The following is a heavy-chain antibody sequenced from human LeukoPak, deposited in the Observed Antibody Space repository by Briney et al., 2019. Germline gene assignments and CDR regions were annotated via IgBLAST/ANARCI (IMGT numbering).Heavy chain of an antibody. J-gene: IGHJ4*02. CDR1: GFTFSSYA. Sequence: PGGSLRLSCAASGFTFSSYAVHWVRQAPGKGLEWVAVISYDGSNKYYADSVKGRFTISRDNSKNTLYMQMSSLRAEDTAVYYCARDYGSGSYYKGNFDYWGQGTLVTVSS. D-gene: IGHD3-10*01. CDR3: ARDYGSGSYYKGNFDY. CDR2: ISYDGSNK. V-gene: IGHV3-30-3*01.